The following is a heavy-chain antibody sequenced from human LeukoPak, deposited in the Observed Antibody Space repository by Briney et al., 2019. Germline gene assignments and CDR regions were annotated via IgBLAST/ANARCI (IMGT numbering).Heavy chain of an antibody. J-gene: IGHJ6*02. CDR1: GGSISSYY. D-gene: IGHD6-19*01. CDR3: ARDRIAVAGTGYYYGMDV. Sequence: SETLSLTCTVSGGSISSYYWSWIRQPPGKGLEWIGYIYYSGSTNYNPSLKSRVTISVDTSKNQFSLKLSSVTAADTAVYYCARDRIAVAGTGYYYGMDVWSQGTTVTVSS. V-gene: IGHV4-59*01. CDR2: IYYSGST.